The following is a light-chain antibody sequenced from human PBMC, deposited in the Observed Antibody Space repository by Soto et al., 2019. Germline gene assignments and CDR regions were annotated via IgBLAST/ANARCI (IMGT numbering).Light chain of an antibody. J-gene: IGKJ1*01. V-gene: IGKV1-39*01. CDR1: QSISSY. CDR3: QQSYSTPWT. CDR2: AAS. Sequence: DIQMTQSPSSLSESVGDRVTITCRASQSISSYLNWYQQKPGKAPKLLIYAASSLQRGVPSRFSVSGSGTVFTLNISSLQPEDFATSDCQQSYSTPWTFGKVTKLYIK.